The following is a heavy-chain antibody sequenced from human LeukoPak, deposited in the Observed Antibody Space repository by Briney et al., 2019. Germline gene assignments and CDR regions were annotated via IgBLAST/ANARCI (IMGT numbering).Heavy chain of an antibody. Sequence: ASVKVSCTASGYTFTSYDINWVRQATGQGLEWMGWMNPNSGNTGYAQKFQGRVTMTRNTSISTAYMELSSLRSEDTAVYYCARRPVVPAATYYYYYGMDVWGQGTTVTVSS. CDR2: MNPNSGNT. D-gene: IGHD2-2*01. CDR3: ARRPVVPAATYYYYYGMDV. CDR1: GYTFTSYD. J-gene: IGHJ6*02. V-gene: IGHV1-8*01.